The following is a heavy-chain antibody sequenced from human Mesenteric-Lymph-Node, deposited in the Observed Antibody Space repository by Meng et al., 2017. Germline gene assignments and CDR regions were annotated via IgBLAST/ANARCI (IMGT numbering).Heavy chain of an antibody. V-gene: IGHV1-2*02. J-gene: IGHJ4*02. Sequence: QVQLVQSGAEVKKSGASVKVSCKASEYTFTDWCIYWVRQAPGQGLEWMGWINPNSGGTNYAQKFQGRVTMTRDTSISTAYMELSRLRSDDTAVYFCARGRRNEPLFDYWGQGTLVTVSS. CDR3: ARGRRNEPLFDY. D-gene: IGHD1-14*01. CDR1: EYTFTDWC. CDR2: INPNSGGT.